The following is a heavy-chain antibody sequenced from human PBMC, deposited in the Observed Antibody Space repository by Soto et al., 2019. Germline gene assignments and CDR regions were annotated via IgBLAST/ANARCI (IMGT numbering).Heavy chain of an antibody. Sequence: QVQLVQSGAEVKKPGSSVKVSCKASGGTFSSYAISWVRQAPGQGLEWMGGIIPISGTANYAQKFQGRVKNTADESTSTGYMELSRLRTEDTAVYYCARSQGSSTSLENYYYYYYGMDVWGQGTTVTVSS. D-gene: IGHD2-2*01. CDR3: ARSQGSSTSLENYYYYYYGMDV. CDR1: GGTFSSYA. J-gene: IGHJ6*02. V-gene: IGHV1-69*01. CDR2: IIPISGTA.